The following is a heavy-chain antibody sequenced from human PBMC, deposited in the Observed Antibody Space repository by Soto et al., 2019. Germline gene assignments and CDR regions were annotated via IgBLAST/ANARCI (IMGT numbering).Heavy chain of an antibody. D-gene: IGHD2-8*01. CDR2: INPKSGGT. V-gene: IGHV1-2*04. CDR1: GYSFTDYH. CDR3: ARGHSTDCSNGVCSFFYNHEMDV. Sequence: SVKVSCKASGYSFTDYHIHWVRQAPGQGLEWLGRINPKSGGTSTAQKFQGWVTMTRDRSISTVYMELTRLRSDDTAVYFCARGHSTDCSNGVCSFFYNHEMDVWGQGTTVTAP. J-gene: IGHJ6*02.